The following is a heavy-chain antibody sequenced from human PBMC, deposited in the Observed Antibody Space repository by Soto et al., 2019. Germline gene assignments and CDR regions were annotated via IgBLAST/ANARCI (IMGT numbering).Heavy chain of an antibody. CDR1: EFTFSALW. Sequence: PGGSMRLSWGASEFTFSALWMHWISQTTGKGLVWVSRISPDGSSTTYADSMKGRFTISRDNAKNTLYLQMNSLRAEDTAVYYCARDLQRWYGGSYNAGDFWGQGAQVTVSS. V-gene: IGHV3-74*01. J-gene: IGHJ4*02. CDR2: ISPDGSST. CDR3: ARDLQRWYGGSYNAGDF. D-gene: IGHD1-26*01.